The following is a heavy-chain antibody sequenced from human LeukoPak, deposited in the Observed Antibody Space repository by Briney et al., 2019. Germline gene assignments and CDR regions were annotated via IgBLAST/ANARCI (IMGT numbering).Heavy chain of an antibody. CDR2: INHSGST. D-gene: IGHD3-3*01. J-gene: IGHJ4*02. Sequence: SETLSLACAVCGGSFSGYYWSWIRQPPGKGLEWIGEINHSGSTNYNPSLKSRVTISVDTSKNQFSLKLSSVTAADTAVYYCARGTSIFGVVKFDYWGQGTLVTVSS. V-gene: IGHV4-34*01. CDR1: GGSFSGYY. CDR3: ARGTSIFGVVKFDY.